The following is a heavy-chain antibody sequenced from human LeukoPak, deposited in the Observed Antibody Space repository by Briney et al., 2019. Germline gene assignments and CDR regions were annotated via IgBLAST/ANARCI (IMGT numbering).Heavy chain of an antibody. CDR2: IYYSGST. CDR1: GGSISSYY. CDR3: ARGAAGHGDLYYFDY. V-gene: IGHV4-59*01. Sequence: SETLSLTCTVSGGSISSYYWSWIRQPPGKGLEWVGYIYYSGSTNYNPSLKRRVTISVDTSKNQFSLKLSSVTAADTAVYYCARGAAGHGDLYYFDYWGQGTLVTVSS. D-gene: IGHD4-17*01. J-gene: IGHJ4*02.